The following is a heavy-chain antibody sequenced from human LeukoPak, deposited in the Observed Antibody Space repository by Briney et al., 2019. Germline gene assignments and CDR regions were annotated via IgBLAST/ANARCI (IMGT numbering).Heavy chain of an antibody. V-gene: IGHV3-7*01. CDR2: IKQDGSEK. J-gene: IGHJ4*02. Sequence: GGSLRLSCSASGFTFTNYWMSWVRQAPGKGLEWVANIKQDGSEKYYVDSVKGRFTISRDNAKNSLYLQMNSLRAEDTAVYYCARGGASGDYWGQGTLVTVSS. CDR3: ARGGASGDY. CDR1: GFTFTNYW. D-gene: IGHD1-26*01.